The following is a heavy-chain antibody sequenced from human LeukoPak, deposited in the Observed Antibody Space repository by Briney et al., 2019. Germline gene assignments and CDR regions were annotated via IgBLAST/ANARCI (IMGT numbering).Heavy chain of an antibody. CDR2: FDPEDGET. D-gene: IGHD2-2*01. CDR3: ASSLPLGYCSSTSCPPAY. CDR1: GYTLTELS. Sequence: ASVKVSCKVSGYTLTELSMHWVRQAPGKGLEWMGGFDPEDGETIYAQKFQGRVTMTEDTSTDTAYMELSSLRSEDTAVYYCASSLPLGYCSSTSCPPAYGGQGTLGTVS. V-gene: IGHV1-24*01. J-gene: IGHJ4*02.